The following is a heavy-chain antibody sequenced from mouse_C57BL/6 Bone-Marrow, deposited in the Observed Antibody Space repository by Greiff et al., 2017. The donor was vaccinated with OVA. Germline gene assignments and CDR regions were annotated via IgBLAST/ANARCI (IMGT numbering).Heavy chain of an antibody. CDR2: IDPSDSYT. CDR3: ARGMGAMDY. Sequence: VQLQQSGAELVMPGASVKLSCKASGYTFTSYWMHWVKQRPGQGLEWIGEIDPSDSYTNYNQKFKGKSTLTVDKSSSTAYMQLSSLTSEDSAVYYCARGMGAMDYWGRGTSVTVSS. J-gene: IGHJ4*01. V-gene: IGHV1-69*01. CDR1: GYTFTSYW.